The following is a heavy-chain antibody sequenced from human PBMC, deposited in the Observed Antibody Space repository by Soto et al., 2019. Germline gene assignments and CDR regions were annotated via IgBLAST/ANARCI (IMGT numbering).Heavy chain of an antibody. V-gene: IGHV1-3*01. J-gene: IGHJ5*02. Sequence: QVPLVQSGAEVKKPGASVKVSCQASGYTFTSYAMHWVRQAPGQRLEWMGWINAGNGDTKYSQKFQSRVTITRDTSASTAYMELSSLRSVDTAVYYCARDLTEDWFDPWGQGTLVTFSS. CDR1: GYTFTSYA. CDR2: INAGNGDT. CDR3: ARDLTEDWFDP.